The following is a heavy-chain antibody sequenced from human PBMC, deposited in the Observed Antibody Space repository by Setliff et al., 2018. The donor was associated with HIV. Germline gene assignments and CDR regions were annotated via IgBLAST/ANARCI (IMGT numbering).Heavy chain of an antibody. CDR2: IHPGDSDT. Sequence: GESLKISCKGSGYSFTSYWIGWVRQMPGKGLEWMGIIHPGDSDTRYSPSFQGRVTLSADKSISTAYLQWSSLKASDTAMYYCARRSGYDWGGAYYYGMDVWGQGTTVTVSS. CDR1: GYSFTSYW. D-gene: IGHD5-12*01. CDR3: ARRSGYDWGGAYYYGMDV. V-gene: IGHV5-51*01. J-gene: IGHJ6*02.